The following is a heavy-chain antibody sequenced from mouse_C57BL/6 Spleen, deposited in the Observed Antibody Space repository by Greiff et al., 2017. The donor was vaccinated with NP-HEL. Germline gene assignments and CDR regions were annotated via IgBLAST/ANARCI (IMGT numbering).Heavy chain of an antibody. D-gene: IGHD2-4*01. CDR1: GFSLTSYG. Sequence: QVQLQQSGPGLVQPSQCLSITCTVSGFSLTSYGVHWVRQSPGQGLEWLGVIWSGGSTDYNAAFISRLSISKDNSKSQVFFKMNSLQADDTAIYYCARKGDYDGFAYWGQGTLVTVSA. CDR3: ARKGDYDGFAY. CDR2: IWSGGST. V-gene: IGHV2-2*01. J-gene: IGHJ3*01.